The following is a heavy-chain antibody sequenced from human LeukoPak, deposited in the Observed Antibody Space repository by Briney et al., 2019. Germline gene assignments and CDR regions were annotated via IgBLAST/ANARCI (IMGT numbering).Heavy chain of an antibody. D-gene: IGHD3-22*01. CDR3: ARSPVSDSSGREPFDI. Sequence: PSETLSLTCAVYGGSFSGYYWSWIRQPPGKGLEWIGEINHSGSTNYNPSLKSRVTISVDTSKNQFSLKPSSVTAADTAVYYCARSPVSDSSGREPFDIWGQGTMVTVSS. V-gene: IGHV4-34*01. J-gene: IGHJ3*02. CDR1: GGSFSGYY. CDR2: INHSGST.